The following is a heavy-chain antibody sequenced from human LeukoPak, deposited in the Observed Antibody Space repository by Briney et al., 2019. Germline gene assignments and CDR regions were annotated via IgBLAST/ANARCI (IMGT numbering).Heavy chain of an antibody. J-gene: IGHJ6*02. V-gene: IGHV1-69*01. CDR3: AKDQRGNYYGMDV. CDR1: GGTFSSYV. D-gene: IGHD1-26*01. CDR2: IIPIFGTA. Sequence: GSSVKVSCKASGGTFSSYVISWVRQAPGQGLEWMGGIIPIFGTANYAQKFQGRVTVTADESTSTAYMELSSLRAEDTAVYYCAKDQRGNYYGMDVWGQGTTVTVSS.